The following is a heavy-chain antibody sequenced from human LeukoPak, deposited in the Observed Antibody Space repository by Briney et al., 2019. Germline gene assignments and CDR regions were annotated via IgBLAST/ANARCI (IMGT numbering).Heavy chain of an antibody. V-gene: IGHV3-21*01. CDR1: GHTFCRYS. CDR2: MSSSSSRYI. Sequence: GGSLRLSCAASGHTFCRYSMNGLRQAPGKGLEWVSSMSSSSSRYIYYADSVTVRFTISKDNAKNSLYLQMNSLRAEDTAVYYCARDISALGYCSIGRCYFSWFDPWGQGTLVTVSS. D-gene: IGHD2-15*01. CDR3: ARDISALGYCSIGRCYFSWFDP. J-gene: IGHJ5*02.